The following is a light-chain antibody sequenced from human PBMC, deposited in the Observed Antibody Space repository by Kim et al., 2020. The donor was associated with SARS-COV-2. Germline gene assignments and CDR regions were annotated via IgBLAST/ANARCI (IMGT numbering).Light chain of an antibody. CDR1: QDIDDD. V-gene: IGKV5-2*01. Sequence: TTHTQSPALMSATPGDKVNISCKPSQDIDDDVNWSLQKPGEAAIFIVQEPTTLDPGISSRFSGSGDGTYFALTINNRESEDAADYFCLQQREISLGTFGQGTKVDIK. J-gene: IGKJ1*01. CDR3: LQQREISLGT. CDR2: EPT.